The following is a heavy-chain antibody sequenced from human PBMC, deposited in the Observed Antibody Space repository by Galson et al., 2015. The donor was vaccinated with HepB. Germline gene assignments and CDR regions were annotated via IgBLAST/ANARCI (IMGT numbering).Heavy chain of an antibody. CDR3: ARLKVVPAAGYYFDY. CDR2: ISSSSSYT. J-gene: IGHJ4*02. D-gene: IGHD2-2*01. V-gene: IGHV3-11*06. CDR1: GFTFSDYY. Sequence: SLRLSCAASGFTFSDYYMSWIRQAPGKGLEWVSYISSSSSYTNYADSVKGRFTISRDNAKNSLYLQMNSLRAEDTAVYYCARLKVVPAAGYYFDYWGQGTLVTVSS.